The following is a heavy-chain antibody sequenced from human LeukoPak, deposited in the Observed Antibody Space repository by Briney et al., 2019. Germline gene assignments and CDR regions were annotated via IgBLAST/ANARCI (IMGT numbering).Heavy chain of an antibody. CDR2: IKADGSST. D-gene: IGHD2/OR15-2a*01. CDR3: APWAFYHNLDV. Sequence: GGSLRLSCAASGFTIGPYAMYWVRQGPGRGLEWVSVIKADGSSTFYADSVRGRFTTSRDNSKNSLYLQMNSLTSEDTALYYCAPWAFYHNLDVWGQGTTVIVSS. J-gene: IGHJ6*02. CDR1: GFTIGPYA. V-gene: IGHV3-43*02.